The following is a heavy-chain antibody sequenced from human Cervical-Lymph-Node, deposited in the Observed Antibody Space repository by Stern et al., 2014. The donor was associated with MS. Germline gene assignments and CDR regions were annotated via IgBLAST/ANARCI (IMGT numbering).Heavy chain of an antibody. J-gene: IGHJ4*02. V-gene: IGHV1-69*01. D-gene: IGHD2-21*02. CDR1: GGTFSGYA. CDR3: ARRLSYCGGDCYSPPDY. Sequence: VQLVQSGAEVQKPGSSVKVSCKASGGTFSGYAISWVRQAPGQGLEWMGGIIPIFGTANYAQKFQGRVTITADESTSTAYMELSSLRSEDTAVYYCARRLSYCGGDCYSPPDYWGQGTLVTVSS. CDR2: IIPIFGTA.